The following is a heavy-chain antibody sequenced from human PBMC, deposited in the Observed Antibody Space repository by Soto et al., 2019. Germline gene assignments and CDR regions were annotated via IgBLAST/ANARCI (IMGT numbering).Heavy chain of an antibody. CDR2: ISWNSGSI. V-gene: IGHV3-9*01. CDR3: AKSMGGTANGMDV. CDR1: GFSFDDYA. J-gene: IGHJ6*02. Sequence: PGGSLRLSCAASGFSFDDYAMHWVRQAPGKGLEWVSGISWNSGSIGYADSVKGRFTISRDNAKNSLYLQMNSLRAEDTALYYCAKSMGGTANGMDVWGQGTTVTVSS. D-gene: IGHD2-15*01.